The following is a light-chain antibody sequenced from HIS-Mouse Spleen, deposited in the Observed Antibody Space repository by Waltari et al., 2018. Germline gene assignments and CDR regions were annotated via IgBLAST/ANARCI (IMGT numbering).Light chain of an antibody. CDR2: DVS. CDR3: CSYAGSHVV. J-gene: IGLJ2*01. V-gene: IGLV2-11*02. Sequence: QSALTPPRSVSGSPGPSVHISCPGTSSDVGVYNYVSWYQQHPGKAPKLIIYDVSHRPSGVPDRFSGSKSGNTASLTISGLQAEDEADYYCCSYAGSHVVFGGGTKLTVL. CDR1: SSDVGVYNY.